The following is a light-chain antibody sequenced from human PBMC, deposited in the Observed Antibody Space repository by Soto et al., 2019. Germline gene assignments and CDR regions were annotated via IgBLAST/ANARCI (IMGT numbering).Light chain of an antibody. CDR2: SHD. J-gene: IGLJ3*02. V-gene: IGLV1-44*01. Sequence: QSVVTQPPSASQTPGQRVTISCSGSRSNVGRNSVSWYQHVPGTAPKLLIYSHDQRPSRVPDRISASRSGTAASLAISGLRSEDEAFYYCAAWDDSLNAWVFGGGTQLTVL. CDR3: AAWDDSLNAWV. CDR1: RSNVGRNS.